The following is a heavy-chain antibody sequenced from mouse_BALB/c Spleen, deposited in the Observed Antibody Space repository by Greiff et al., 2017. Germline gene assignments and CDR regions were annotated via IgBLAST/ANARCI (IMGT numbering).Heavy chain of an antibody. V-gene: IGHV6-6*02. D-gene: IGHD1-1*01. CDR3: TTSYYPFAY. CDR2: IRLKSNNYAT. CDR1: GFTFSNYW. J-gene: IGHJ3*01. Sequence: EVQGVESGGGLVQPGGSMKLSCVASGFTFSNYWMNWVRQSPEKGLEWVAEIRLKSNNYATHYAESVKGRFTISRDDSKSSVYLQMNNLRAEDTGIYYCTTSYYPFAYWGQGTLVTVSA.